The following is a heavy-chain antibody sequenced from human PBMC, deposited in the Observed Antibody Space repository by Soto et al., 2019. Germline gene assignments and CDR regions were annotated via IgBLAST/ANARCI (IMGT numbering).Heavy chain of an antibody. Sequence: EVQLLESGGGLVQPGGSLRLSCAASGFTFSSYAMSWVHQAPGKGLEWVSAISGSGGSTYYADSVKGRFTISRDNSKNTLYLQMNSLRAEDTAVYYCAKDLVYGGNEGDAFDIWGQGTMVTVSS. J-gene: IGHJ3*02. CDR1: GFTFSSYA. CDR2: ISGSGGST. CDR3: AKDLVYGGNEGDAFDI. V-gene: IGHV3-23*01. D-gene: IGHD4-17*01.